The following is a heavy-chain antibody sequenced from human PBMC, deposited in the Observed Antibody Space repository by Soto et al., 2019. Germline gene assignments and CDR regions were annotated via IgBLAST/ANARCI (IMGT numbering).Heavy chain of an antibody. CDR2: IIPIFGTA. CDR1: GGTFSSYA. Sequence: QVQLVQSGAEVKKPGSSVKVSCKASGGTFSSYAISWVRQAPGQGLEWMGGIIPIFGTANYAQKFQGRVTITADESTSTAYMELSSLSSEDTAVYYCARVNKYYYGSGSYYPPYGMDVWGQGTTVTVSS. D-gene: IGHD3-10*01. CDR3: ARVNKYYYGSGSYYPPYGMDV. V-gene: IGHV1-69*01. J-gene: IGHJ6*02.